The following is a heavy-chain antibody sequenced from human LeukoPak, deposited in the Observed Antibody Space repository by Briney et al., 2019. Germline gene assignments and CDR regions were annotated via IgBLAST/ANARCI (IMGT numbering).Heavy chain of an antibody. CDR2: IDPSDSYT. Sequence: GESLKISCKGSGYIFTSYWISWVRQMPGKGLEWMGRIDPSDSYTNYSPSFQGHVTISADKSISTAYLQWSSLKASDTAMYYCARKKDIVVVPAAEDAFDIWGQGTMVTVSS. V-gene: IGHV5-10-1*01. J-gene: IGHJ3*02. D-gene: IGHD2-2*01. CDR3: ARKKDIVVVPAAEDAFDI. CDR1: GYIFTSYW.